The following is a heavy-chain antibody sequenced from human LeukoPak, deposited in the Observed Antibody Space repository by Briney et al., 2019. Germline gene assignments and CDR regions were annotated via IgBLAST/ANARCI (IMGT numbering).Heavy chain of an antibody. D-gene: IGHD1-26*01. V-gene: IGHV1-18*01. CDR2: ISAYNGNT. CDR1: GYTFTSYG. CDR3: ARWTPKLSGSYRPFDY. J-gene: IGHJ4*02. Sequence: EASVKVSCKASGYTFTSYGISWVRQAPGQGLEWMGWISAYNGNTNYAQKLQGRVTMTTDTSTSTAYMELRSLRSDDTAVYYCARWTPKLSGSYRPFDYWGQGTLVTVSS.